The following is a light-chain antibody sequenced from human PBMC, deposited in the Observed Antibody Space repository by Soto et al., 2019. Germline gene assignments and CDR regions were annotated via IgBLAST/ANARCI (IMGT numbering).Light chain of an antibody. V-gene: IGLV2-8*01. CDR2: EVS. Sequence: QSVLTQPPSASGSPGQSVTISCTGTSSDVGAYNYVSWYQQYPGKAPKLMIYEVSKRPSGVPDRFSGSKSGNTASLTVSGLQAEDEADYYCSSYAGSNRVFGTGTKV. J-gene: IGLJ1*01. CDR3: SSYAGSNRV. CDR1: SSDVGAYNY.